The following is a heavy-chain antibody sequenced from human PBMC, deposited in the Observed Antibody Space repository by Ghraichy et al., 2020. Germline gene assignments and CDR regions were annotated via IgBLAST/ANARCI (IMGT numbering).Heavy chain of an antibody. Sequence: GGSLRLSCAASGFTFSSYSMNWVRQAPGKGLEWVSSISSSSSYIYYADSVKGRFTISRDNAKNSLYLQMNSLRAEDTAVYYCARDMGMGGDQEYFDYWGQGTLVTVSS. J-gene: IGHJ4*02. CDR1: GFTFSSYS. CDR2: ISSSSSYI. V-gene: IGHV3-21*01. CDR3: ARDMGMGGDQEYFDY. D-gene: IGHD2-21*02.